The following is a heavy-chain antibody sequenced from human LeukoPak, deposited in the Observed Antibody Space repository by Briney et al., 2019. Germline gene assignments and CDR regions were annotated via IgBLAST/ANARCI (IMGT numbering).Heavy chain of an antibody. V-gene: IGHV1-69*11. CDR1: GGTFSSYA. CDR2: IIPILGTA. Sequence: SVKVSCKASGGTFSSYAISWVRQAPGQGLEWMGRIIPILGTANYAQKFQGRVTITTDESTSTAYMELSSLRSEDTAVYYCARAGGNYDFWSGYYLDYWGQGTLVTVSS. J-gene: IGHJ4*02. D-gene: IGHD3-3*01. CDR3: ARAGGNYDFWSGYYLDY.